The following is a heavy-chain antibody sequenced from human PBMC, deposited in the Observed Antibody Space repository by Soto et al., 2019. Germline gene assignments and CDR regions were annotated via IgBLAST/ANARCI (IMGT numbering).Heavy chain of an antibody. CDR1: GFTFSSYA. Sequence: GGSLRLSCAASGFTFSSYAMSWVRQAPGKGLEWVSAISGSGGSTYYADSVKGRFTISRDNSKNTLYLQMNSLRAEDTAVYYCAKDRIGVVVAATIDYWGQGTLVTVSS. J-gene: IGHJ4*02. CDR2: ISGSGGST. V-gene: IGHV3-23*01. CDR3: AKDRIGVVVAATIDY. D-gene: IGHD2-15*01.